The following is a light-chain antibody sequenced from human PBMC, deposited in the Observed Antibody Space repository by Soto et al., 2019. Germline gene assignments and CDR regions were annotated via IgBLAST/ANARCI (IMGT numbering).Light chain of an antibody. J-gene: IGKJ4*01. CDR3: QQYGSSPS. V-gene: IGKV3D-20*01. CDR1: QFVSNYY. Sequence: IVLTQSPATLSLSPGDRATLYCGASQFVSNYYVAWYQKKPGLAPRLLFYDASMRATGLSDRFSGSGSGKVFPPIISRLEHEDVAVYYCQQYGSSPSFGKGTKVEI. CDR2: DAS.